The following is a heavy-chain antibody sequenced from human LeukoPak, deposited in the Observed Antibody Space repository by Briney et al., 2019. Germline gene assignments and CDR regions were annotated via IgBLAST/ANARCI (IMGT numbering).Heavy chain of an antibody. J-gene: IGHJ4*02. D-gene: IGHD1-26*01. CDR1: GFTFNSYS. Sequence: GALRLPRSGSGFTFNSYSNDLGRQGPGEGLGWGSFISSWCSYIYYADSVKGRYTISRDNSKNSLYLQMNSLRAEDTAVYYCARGTDWELESSHYFDYWGQGTLVTVSS. CDR2: ISSWCSYI. V-gene: IGHV3-21*01. CDR3: ARGTDWELESSHYFDY.